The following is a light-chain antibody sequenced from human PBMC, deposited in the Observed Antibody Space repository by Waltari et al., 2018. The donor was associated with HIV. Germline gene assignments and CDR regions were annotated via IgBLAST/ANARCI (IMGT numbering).Light chain of an antibody. V-gene: IGLV3-19*01. Sequence: SSELTQDPAVSVALGQTVRITCQGDSIRSYYASWYQQKPGPAPVLLIYGKNKRPSWIPARFSVSISGNTASLTITGAQAEDEADYYCNSRDSSGNHYVFGTGTKVTVL. CDR3: NSRDSSGNHYV. CDR1: SIRSYY. CDR2: GKN. J-gene: IGLJ1*01.